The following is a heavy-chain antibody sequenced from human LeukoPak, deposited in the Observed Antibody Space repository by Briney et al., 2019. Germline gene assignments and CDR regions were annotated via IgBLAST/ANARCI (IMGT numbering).Heavy chain of an antibody. D-gene: IGHD6-13*01. CDR2: IFSSKNI. CDR3: ARGLGAYGSSWYFFYGLDV. J-gene: IGHJ6*02. V-gene: IGHV3-66*01. CDR1: DFTVSSNY. Sequence: GGSLRLSCAASDFTVSSNYMSWVLQTPGKGLECVSLIFSSKNIYYADSVNGRFTVSKDNSKNTVYLQMNSLRVEDTAICYCARGLGAYGSSWYFFYGLDVWGRGTTVIVSS.